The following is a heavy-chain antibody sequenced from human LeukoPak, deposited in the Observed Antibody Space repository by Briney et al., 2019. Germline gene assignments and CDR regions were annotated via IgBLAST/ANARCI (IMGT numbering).Heavy chain of an antibody. V-gene: IGHV1-2*02. CDR1: GYTFTGYY. CDR3: ARVLNGWELQPFDS. J-gene: IGHJ4*02. Sequence: ASVKVSCKASGYTFTGYYMHWVRQAPGQGLEGMGWINPNSGCTNYAQKFQGRVTMTRDTSISTAYMELSRLRSDDTAVYYCARVLNGWELQPFDSWGQGTLVTVSS. D-gene: IGHD1-26*01. CDR2: INPNSGCT.